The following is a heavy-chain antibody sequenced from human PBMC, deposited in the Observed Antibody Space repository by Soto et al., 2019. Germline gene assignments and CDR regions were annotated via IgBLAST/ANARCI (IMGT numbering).Heavy chain of an antibody. V-gene: IGHV1-46*03. CDR2: INPSGGST. J-gene: IGHJ6*03. Sequence: ASVKVSCKASGYTFTSYYMHWVRQAPGQGLEWMGIINPSGGSTSYAQKFQGRVTMTRDTSTSTVYMELSSLRSEDTAVYYYARGDLGSPPVRNYYYYYYMDVWGKGTTVTVSS. D-gene: IGHD2-15*01. CDR3: ARGDLGSPPVRNYYYYYYMDV. CDR1: GYTFTSYY.